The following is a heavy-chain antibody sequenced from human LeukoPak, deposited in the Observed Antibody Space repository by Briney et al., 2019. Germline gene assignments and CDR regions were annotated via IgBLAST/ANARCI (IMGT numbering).Heavy chain of an antibody. Sequence: SETLSLTCTVSGGSISTYYWSWIRQPPGKGLEWIGYIDNSGSTNYNPSLKSRVTISVDTSKNHFSLQLSFVTPEDTAVYFCARALGVVFDYWGQGTLVTVSS. CDR2: IDNSGST. V-gene: IGHV4-59*12. CDR1: GGSISTYY. J-gene: IGHJ4*02. D-gene: IGHD2-8*01. CDR3: ARALGVVFDY.